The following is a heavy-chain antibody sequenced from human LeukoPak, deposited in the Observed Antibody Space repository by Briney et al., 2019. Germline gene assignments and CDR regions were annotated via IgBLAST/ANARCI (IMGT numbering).Heavy chain of an antibody. V-gene: IGHV3-23*01. Sequence: GGSLRLSCAASGFTFSSYAMSWVRQAPGEGLEWVSAISGSGGSTYYADSVKGRFTISRDNSKNTLYLQMNSLRAGDTAVYYCAGGPAAYNWFDPWGQGTLVTVSS. D-gene: IGHD2-2*01. CDR3: AGGPAAYNWFDP. CDR1: GFTFSSYA. J-gene: IGHJ5*02. CDR2: ISGSGGST.